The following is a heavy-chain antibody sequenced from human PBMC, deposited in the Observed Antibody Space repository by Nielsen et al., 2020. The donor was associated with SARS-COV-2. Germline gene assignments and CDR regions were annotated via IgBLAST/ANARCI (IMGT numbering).Heavy chain of an antibody. Sequence: GGSLRLSCTASGFALSAYGMDWVRQVPGRGLEWLAHIRMSDGATQYADSVRGRFTISRDNAKHSLYLQMNSLRDEDTAVYFCAKELEVCCHYMDVWGKGTTVTVSS. CDR2: IRMSDGAT. V-gene: IGHV3-48*02. CDR3: AKELEVCCHYMDV. J-gene: IGHJ6*03. D-gene: IGHD5/OR15-5a*01. CDR1: GFALSAYG.